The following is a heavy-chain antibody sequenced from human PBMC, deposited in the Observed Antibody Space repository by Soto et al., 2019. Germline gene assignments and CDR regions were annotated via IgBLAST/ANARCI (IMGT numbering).Heavy chain of an antibody. CDR3: ARDPHDYSNYRYYYYYMDV. CDR2: IYYSGST. CDR1: GGSISSSSYY. D-gene: IGHD4-4*01. Sequence: SETLSLTCTVSGGSISSSSYYWGWIRQPPGKGLEWIGSIYYSGSTYYNPSLKSRVTISVDTSKNQFSLKLSSVTAEDTAVYYCARDPHDYSNYRYYYYYMDVWGKGTTVTVSS. V-gene: IGHV4-39*02. J-gene: IGHJ6*03.